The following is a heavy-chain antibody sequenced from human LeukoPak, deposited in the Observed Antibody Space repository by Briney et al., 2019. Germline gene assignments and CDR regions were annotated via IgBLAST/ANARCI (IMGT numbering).Heavy chain of an antibody. D-gene: IGHD3-10*01. V-gene: IGHV5-51*01. J-gene: IGHJ4*02. CDR1: GYSFTSYW. CDR3: ATLGGGSGSYGRLFDY. CDR2: IYPGDSDT. Sequence: GESLKISCKGSGYSFTSYWIGWVRQMPGKGLEWMGIIYPGDSDTRYSPSFQGQVTISADKSISTAYLQWSSLKASDTAMYYCATLGGGSGSYGRLFDYWGQGTLVTVSS.